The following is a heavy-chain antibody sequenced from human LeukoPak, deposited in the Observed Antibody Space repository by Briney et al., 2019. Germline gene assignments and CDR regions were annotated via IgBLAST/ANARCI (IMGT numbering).Heavy chain of an antibody. V-gene: IGHV3-21*01. Sequence: GGSLRLSCAASGFTFSSYTMNWVRQAPGMGLEWVSSISDSSYYIYYADSVRGRFTVSRDNAKNSLYLQMNGLRAEDTAVYYCARRKDVVVVPGTKGYYLDVLGKGTTVNVSS. J-gene: IGHJ6*03. CDR3: ARRKDVVVVPGTKGYYLDV. CDR1: GFTFSSYT. CDR2: ISDSSYYI. D-gene: IGHD2-2*01.